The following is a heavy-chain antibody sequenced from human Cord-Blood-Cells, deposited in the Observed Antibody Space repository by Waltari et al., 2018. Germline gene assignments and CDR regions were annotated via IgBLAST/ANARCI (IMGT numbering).Heavy chain of an antibody. V-gene: IGHV1-69*01. J-gene: IGHJ3*02. Sequence: QVQLVQSGAEVKKPGSSLKVSCKASGGTFSSSAISWVRQAPGQGLEWMGGIIPIFGTANYAQKFQGRVTITADESTSTAYMELSSLRSEDTAVYYCAREGGGYNWNSDAFDIWGQGTMVTVSS. CDR2: IIPIFGTA. CDR1: GGTFSSSA. CDR3: AREGGGYNWNSDAFDI. D-gene: IGHD1-7*01.